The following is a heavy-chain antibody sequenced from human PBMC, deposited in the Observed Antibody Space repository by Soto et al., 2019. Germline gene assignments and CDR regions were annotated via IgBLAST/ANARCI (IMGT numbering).Heavy chain of an antibody. V-gene: IGHV3-23*01. D-gene: IGHD3-16*01. CDR3: AKVSSYLGKHYYFDY. CDR2: ISGSGGST. J-gene: IGHJ4*02. Sequence: EVPLLESGGGLVQPGGSLRLSCAASGFTFSSYAMSWVRQAPGKGLEWVSAISGSGGSTYYADSVKGRFTISRDNSKNTLYLQMNSLRAEDTAVYYCAKVSSYLGKHYYFDYWGQGTLVTVSS. CDR1: GFTFSSYA.